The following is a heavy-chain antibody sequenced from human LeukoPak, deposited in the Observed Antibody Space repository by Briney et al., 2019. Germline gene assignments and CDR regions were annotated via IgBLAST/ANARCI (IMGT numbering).Heavy chain of an antibody. V-gene: IGHV4-61*01. D-gene: IGHD6-13*01. CDR3: ARTSPRYSSSWYTPT. Sequence: PSETLSLTCTVSGGSISSGSYYWNWIRQSPGKGLEWIGYIYDSGSTNYNPSLKSRVTMSVDTSKNQFSLKLSSVTAADTAVYYCARTSPRYSSSWYTPTWGQGTLVTVSS. CDR2: IYDSGST. CDR1: GGSISSGSYY. J-gene: IGHJ5*02.